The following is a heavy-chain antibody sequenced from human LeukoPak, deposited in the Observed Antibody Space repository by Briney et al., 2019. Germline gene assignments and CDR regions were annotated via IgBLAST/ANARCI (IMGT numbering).Heavy chain of an antibody. J-gene: IGHJ6*03. CDR3: ARFPTVAYYYMDV. Sequence: PSETLSLTCTVSGYSISSGYYWGWIRQPPGKGLEWIVSIYHRGSTYYNPSLKSRVTISVDTSKNQFSLKLSSVTAADTAVYYCARFPTVAYYYMDVWGKGTTVTVSS. D-gene: IGHD4-23*01. CDR1: GYSISSGYY. CDR2: IYHRGST. V-gene: IGHV4-38-2*02.